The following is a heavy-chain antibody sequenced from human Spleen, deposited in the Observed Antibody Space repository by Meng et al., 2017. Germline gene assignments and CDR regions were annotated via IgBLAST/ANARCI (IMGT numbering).Heavy chain of an antibody. D-gene: IGHD4-17*01. J-gene: IGHJ4*02. CDR3: ASQKKDYGPYDY. CDR2: ISSESAHI. Sequence: GESLKISCAASGFTFSSYSMNWVRQAPGKGLEWVSSISSESAHILYAESVKGRFTISRDSSKNTLYLHMNSLRPDDTAVYYCASQKKDYGPYDYWGQGTLVTVSS. V-gene: IGHV3-21*04. CDR1: GFTFSSYS.